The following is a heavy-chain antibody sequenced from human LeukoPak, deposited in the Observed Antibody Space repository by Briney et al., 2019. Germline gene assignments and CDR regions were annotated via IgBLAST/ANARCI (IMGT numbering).Heavy chain of an antibody. D-gene: IGHD1-26*01. CDR1: GFTFSTYS. Sequence: GGSLRLSCAASGFTFSTYSMNWVRQAPGKGLEWVSYITTGSSTIYYADSVKGRFTVSRDNAKNSLYLQMNSLRAEDTAVYYCATDGLGASGGIDFWGQGTLVTVSS. V-gene: IGHV3-48*01. CDR2: ITTGSSTI. J-gene: IGHJ4*02. CDR3: ATDGLGASGGIDF.